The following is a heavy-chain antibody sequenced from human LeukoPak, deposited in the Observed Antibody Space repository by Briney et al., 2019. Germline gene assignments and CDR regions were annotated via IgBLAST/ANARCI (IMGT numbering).Heavy chain of an antibody. J-gene: IGHJ4*02. D-gene: IGHD5-24*01. CDR2: IHYSGST. V-gene: IGHV4-39*07. CDR3: ARRGRMATPTSAAGY. CDR1: GGSISNISSS. Sequence: SETLSLTCTVSGGSISNISSSWGWIRQPPGKGLEWIGSIHYSGSTYYNPSLKSRGTISLETSKKHFSLNLRSVTAADTAVYYCARRGRMATPTSAAGYWGQGTLVTVSS.